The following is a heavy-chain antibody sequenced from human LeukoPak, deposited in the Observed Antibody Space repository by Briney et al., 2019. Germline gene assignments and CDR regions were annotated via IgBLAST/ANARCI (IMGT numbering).Heavy chain of an antibody. D-gene: IGHD3-22*01. J-gene: IGHJ4*02. CDR3: ARPSHRYDSSGYYGFDY. Sequence: PGGSLRLSCAASGFTFSSYGMHWVRQAPGKGLEWVVVIWYDGSNKYYADSVKGRFTISRDNSKNTLYLQMNSLRAEDTAVYYCARPSHRYDSSGYYGFDYWGQGTLVTVSS. V-gene: IGHV3-33*01. CDR2: IWYDGSNK. CDR1: GFTFSSYG.